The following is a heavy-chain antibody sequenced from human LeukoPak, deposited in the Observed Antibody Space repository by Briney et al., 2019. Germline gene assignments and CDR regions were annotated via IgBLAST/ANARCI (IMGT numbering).Heavy chain of an antibody. V-gene: IGHV3-15*01. D-gene: IGHD3-10*01. CDR3: TTGIQWFGETASDAFDI. Sequence: GGSLRLSCAASGFTFSNAWMSWVCQAPGKGLEWVGRIKSKTDGGTTDYAAPVKGRFTISRDDSKNTLYLQMNSLKTEDTAVYYCTTGIQWFGETASDAFDIWGQGTMVTVSS. J-gene: IGHJ3*02. CDR2: IKSKTDGGTT. CDR1: GFTFSNAW.